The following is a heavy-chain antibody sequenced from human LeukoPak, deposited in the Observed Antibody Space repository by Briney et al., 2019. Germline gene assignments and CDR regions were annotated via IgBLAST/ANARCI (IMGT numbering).Heavy chain of an antibody. V-gene: IGHV4-4*07. CDR2: IDASGST. Sequence: SETLSLTCTVPGGSISSYYWSWIRQPAGKGLEWIGRIDASGSTNYNPSLKSRVTMSVDTSKNHFSLKLSSVTAADTAVYHCAKESITMVRGVTYNWFDPWGQGTLVTVSS. CDR3: AKESITMVRGVTYNWFDP. J-gene: IGHJ5*02. CDR1: GGSISSYY. D-gene: IGHD3-10*01.